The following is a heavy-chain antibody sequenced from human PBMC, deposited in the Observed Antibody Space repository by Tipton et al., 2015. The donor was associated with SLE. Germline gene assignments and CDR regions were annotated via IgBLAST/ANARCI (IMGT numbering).Heavy chain of an antibody. CDR1: GGSIRSTNYY. Sequence: GLVKPSQTLSLTCTVSGGSIRSTNYYWSWIRQHPEKGLEWIGYIYYTGSTSYNPSLESRVTISVDTSKNQFTLKLNSVTAADTAVYFCARWELGYTTNWELFDCWGQGAPVSVSS. V-gene: IGHV4-31*03. CDR2: IYYTGST. J-gene: IGHJ4*02. D-gene: IGHD1-26*01. CDR3: ARWELGYTTNWELFDC.